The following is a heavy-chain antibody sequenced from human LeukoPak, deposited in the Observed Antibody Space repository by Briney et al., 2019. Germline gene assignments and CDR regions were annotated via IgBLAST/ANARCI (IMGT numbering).Heavy chain of an antibody. CDR3: ARDFAGTNVAFDY. D-gene: IGHD1-1*01. CDR2: INPNSGGT. V-gene: IGHV1-2*02. CDR1: GYTFTGYY. Sequence: ASVKVSCKASGYTFTGYYMHWMRQAPGQGREWMGWINPNSGGTNYAQKFQGRVTMTRDTSISTAYMELSRLRSDDTAVYYCARDFAGTNVAFDYWGQGTLVTVSS. J-gene: IGHJ4*02.